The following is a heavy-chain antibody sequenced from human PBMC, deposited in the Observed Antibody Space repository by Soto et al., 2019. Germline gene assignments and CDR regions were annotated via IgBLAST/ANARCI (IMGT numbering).Heavy chain of an antibody. D-gene: IGHD1-1*01. J-gene: IGHJ4*02. CDR2: IYYSGST. CDR1: GGSISSYY. V-gene: IGHV4-59*01. Sequence: PSETLSLTCTVSGGSISSYYWSWIRQPPGKGLEWIGYIYYSGSTNYNPSLKSRVTISVDTSKNQFSLKLSSVTAADTAVYYCAREGTGRRAYHLDYWGQGTLVTVSS. CDR3: AREGTGRRAYHLDY.